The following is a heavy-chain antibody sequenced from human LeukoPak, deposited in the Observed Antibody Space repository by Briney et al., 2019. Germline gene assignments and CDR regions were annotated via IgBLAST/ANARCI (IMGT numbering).Heavy chain of an antibody. CDR2: ISWNSGSI. CDR1: GFTFDDYA. V-gene: IGHV3-9*01. Sequence: QSGGSLRLSCAASGFTFDDYAMHWVRQAPGKGLEWVSGISWNSGSIGYADSVKGRFTISRDNAKNSLYLQMNSLRAEDTALYYCAKVRHRYFDWLPLTDWGQGTLVTVSS. D-gene: IGHD3-9*01. CDR3: AKVRHRYFDWLPLTD. J-gene: IGHJ4*02.